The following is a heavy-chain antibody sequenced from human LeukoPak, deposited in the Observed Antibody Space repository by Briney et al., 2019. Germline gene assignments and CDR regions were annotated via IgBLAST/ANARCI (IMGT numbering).Heavy chain of an antibody. CDR1: GFAFSSSW. D-gene: IGHD5-12*01. CDR2: MNPDGSTK. CDR3: ARDSGYSAFDY. V-gene: IGHV3-7*05. J-gene: IGHJ4*02. Sequence: GGSLRLSCAAPGFAFSSSWMAWVRQAPGKGLEWVANMNPDGSTKNYVGSVRGRFTISRDNAKNSLYLQRYSLRADGTAVYDCARDSGYSAFDYWGQGTLVTVSS.